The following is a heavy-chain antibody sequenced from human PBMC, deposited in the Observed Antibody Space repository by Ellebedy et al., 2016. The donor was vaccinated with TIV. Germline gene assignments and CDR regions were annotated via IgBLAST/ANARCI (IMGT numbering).Heavy chain of an antibody. CDR2: IDTSSTYI. CDR1: GFTFSRYT. CDR3: ARDRARTPLAENQDY. V-gene: IGHV3-21*01. Sequence: PGGSLRLSCAASGFTFSRYTMNWVRQAPGKGLEWVSSIDTSSTYISYVGSVEGRFTISRDNTKNSLYLQMNSLRAEDTAVYYCARDRARTPLAENQDYWGQGTLVTVSS. J-gene: IGHJ4*02. D-gene: IGHD1-1*01.